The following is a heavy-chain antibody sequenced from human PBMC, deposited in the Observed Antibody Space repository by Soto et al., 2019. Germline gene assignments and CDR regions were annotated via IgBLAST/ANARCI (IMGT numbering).Heavy chain of an antibody. CDR2: IYPGDSDT. J-gene: IGHJ6*02. Sequence: PGESLKISCKGSGYSFTSYWIGWVRQMPGKGLEWMGIIYPGDSDTRYSPSFQGQVTISADKSISTAYLQWSSLKASDTAMYYCARRAARPFYYYYYGMDVWGQGTTVTV. V-gene: IGHV5-51*01. D-gene: IGHD6-6*01. CDR3: ARRAARPFYYYYYGMDV. CDR1: GYSFTSYW.